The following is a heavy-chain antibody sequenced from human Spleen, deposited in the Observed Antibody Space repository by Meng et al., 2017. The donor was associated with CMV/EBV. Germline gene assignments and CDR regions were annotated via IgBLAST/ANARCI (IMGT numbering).Heavy chain of an antibody. V-gene: IGHV3-23*01. J-gene: IGHJ6*02. CDR2: ISGSGGST. CDR1: GFTFSSYP. CDR3: ARGRVVFSYYFYGMDV. D-gene: IGHD3-10*01. Sequence: GESLKISCAASGFTFSSYPMHWVRQAPGKGLEWVSAISGSGGSTYYADSVKGRFTISRDSSKNTLYLQMNSLRADDTAVYYCARGRVVFSYYFYGMDVWGQGTTVTVSS.